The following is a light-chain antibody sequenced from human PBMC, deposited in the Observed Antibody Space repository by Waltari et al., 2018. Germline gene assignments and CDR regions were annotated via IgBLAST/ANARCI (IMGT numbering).Light chain of an antibody. CDR3: HKYYSTPWT. V-gene: IGKV4-1*01. CDR1: QSVLFSYSNKSY. Sequence: DIVMTQSPDCLAVSLGERATINFKSRQSVLFSYSNKSYLTWYQQKPGQPPKLLIYWASTRESGVPDRFMGSGSGTDFTLTISSLQAEDVAVYYCHKYYSTPWTFGQGTKVEIK. CDR2: WAS. J-gene: IGKJ1*01.